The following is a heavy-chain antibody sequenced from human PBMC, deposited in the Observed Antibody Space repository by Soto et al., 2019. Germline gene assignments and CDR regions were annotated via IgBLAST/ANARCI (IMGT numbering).Heavy chain of an antibody. D-gene: IGHD6-6*01. CDR2: IYYSGST. CDR3: ARAGSSSSDHYYYGMDV. V-gene: IGHV4-59*01. Sequence: PSETLSLTCTFSGGSISSYYWSWIRQPPGKGLEWIGYIYYSGSTNYNPSLKSRVTISVDTSKNQFSLKLSSVTAADTAVYYCARAGSSSSDHYYYGMDVWGQGTTVTVSS. J-gene: IGHJ6*02. CDR1: GGSISSYY.